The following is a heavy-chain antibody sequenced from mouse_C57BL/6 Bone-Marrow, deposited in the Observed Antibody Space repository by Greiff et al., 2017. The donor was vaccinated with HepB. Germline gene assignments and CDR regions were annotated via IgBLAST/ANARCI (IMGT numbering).Heavy chain of an antibody. D-gene: IGHD2-5*01. CDR1: GYTFTDYY. Sequence: EVQLQQSGPVLVKPGASVKLSCKASGYTFTDYYMNWVQQSPGKSLEWIGDINPYNGGTSYKHKFKGKATLTVDKSSSTAYIDHNSLTSEDSAVYYWETAAYYSNVYWYFDVWGTGTTVTVSA. CDR2: INPYNGGT. J-gene: IGHJ1*03. V-gene: IGHV1-19*01. CDR3: ETAAYYSNVYWYFDV.